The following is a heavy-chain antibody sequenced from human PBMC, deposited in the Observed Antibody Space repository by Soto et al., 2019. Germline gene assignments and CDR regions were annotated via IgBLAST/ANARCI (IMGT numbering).Heavy chain of an antibody. Sequence: QVQLVQSGAEVKKRGASVKVSCKASCYTFTGYYMHWVRQAPGPGLEWMGWINPNSGGTNYAQKLQGRITMTRDTSISTDYTELSRLRSDGTAVYYCARVPQYYDSSGYGYWGQGTLVTVSS. J-gene: IGHJ4*02. CDR1: CYTFTGYY. CDR2: INPNSGGT. CDR3: ARVPQYYDSSGYGY. V-gene: IGHV1-2*02. D-gene: IGHD3-22*01.